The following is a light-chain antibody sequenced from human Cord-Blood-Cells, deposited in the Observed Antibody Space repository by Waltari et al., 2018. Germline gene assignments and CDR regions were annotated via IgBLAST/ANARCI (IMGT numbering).Light chain of an antibody. Sequence: QSVLTQPPSASGTPGQRVTISCSASSSTSGSNTVNWYQQLPGTAPKLLIYSNNQRPSGVPDRFSGSKSGTSASLAISGLQSEDEADYYCAAWDDSLNGYVFGTGTKVTVL. CDR2: SNN. V-gene: IGLV1-44*01. CDR1: SSTSGSNT. J-gene: IGLJ1*01. CDR3: AAWDDSLNGYV.